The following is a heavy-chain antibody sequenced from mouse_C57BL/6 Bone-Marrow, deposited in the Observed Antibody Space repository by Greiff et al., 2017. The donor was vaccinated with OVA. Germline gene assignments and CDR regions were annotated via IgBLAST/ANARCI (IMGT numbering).Heavy chain of an antibody. CDR1: GYTFTSYW. CDR2: IDPSDSYT. Sequence: QVQLQQPGAELVRPGTSVKLSCKASGYTFTSYWMHWVKQRPGQGLEWIGVIDPSDSYTNYNQKFKGKATLTVDTSSSTAYMQLSSLTSEDSAVYYCAPRVRRSFEVWGTGTTVTVSS. D-gene: IGHD1-2*01. J-gene: IGHJ1*03. CDR3: APRVRRSFEV. V-gene: IGHV1-59*01.